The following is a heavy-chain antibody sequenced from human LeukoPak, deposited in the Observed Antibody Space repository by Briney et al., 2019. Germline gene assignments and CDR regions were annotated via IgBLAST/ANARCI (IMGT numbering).Heavy chain of an antibody. CDR3: ARWRAVAGRSPYDFDY. J-gene: IGHJ4*02. V-gene: IGHV1-2*02. CDR2: INPNSGGT. CDR1: GYTFIGYY. D-gene: IGHD6-19*01. Sequence: VASVKVSCKASGYTFIGYYMHWVRQAPGQGLEWMGWINPNSGGTNYAQKLQGRVTMTTDTSTSTAYMELRSLRSDDTAVYYCARWRAVAGRSPYDFDYWGQGTLVTVSS.